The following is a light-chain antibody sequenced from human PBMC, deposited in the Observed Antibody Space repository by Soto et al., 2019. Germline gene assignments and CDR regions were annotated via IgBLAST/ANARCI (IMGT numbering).Light chain of an antibody. CDR1: SSNIGSNT. Sequence: QSVLTQPPSASGTPGQRVTISCSGSSSNIGSNTVNWYQQLPGTAPKLLIYSNNQRPSGVPDRFSGYKSGTAASLAISGLQSEDEADYYCAAWDDSLHALFGGGTKVTVL. CDR3: AAWDDSLHAL. J-gene: IGLJ2*01. CDR2: SNN. V-gene: IGLV1-44*01.